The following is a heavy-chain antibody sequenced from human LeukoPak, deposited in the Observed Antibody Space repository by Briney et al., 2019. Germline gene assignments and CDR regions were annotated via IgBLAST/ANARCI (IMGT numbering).Heavy chain of an antibody. CDR3: ARARDAFDI. CDR2: INHSGST. V-gene: IGHV4-34*01. CDR1: GGSFSGYY. Sequence: SETLSLTCAVYGGSFSGYYWSWIRQPPGKGLEWIGEINHSGSTNYNPSLKSRVTISVDTSKNQFSLKLSSVTAADTAVYYCARARDAFDIWGQGTTVTVSS. J-gene: IGHJ3*02.